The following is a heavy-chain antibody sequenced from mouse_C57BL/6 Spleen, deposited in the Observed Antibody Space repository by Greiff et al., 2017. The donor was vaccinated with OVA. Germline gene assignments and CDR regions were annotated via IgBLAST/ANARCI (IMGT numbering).Heavy chain of an antibody. CDR1: GFNIKDYY. Sequence: VHVKQSGAELVKPGASVKLSCTASGFNIKDYYMHWVKQRTEQGLEWIGRIDPEDGETKYAPKFQGKATITADTSSNTAYLQLSSLTSEDTAVYYCVRGRSHWYFDVWGTGTTVTVSS. CDR2: IDPEDGET. CDR3: VRGRSHWYFDV. V-gene: IGHV14-2*01. J-gene: IGHJ1*03. D-gene: IGHD1-1*01.